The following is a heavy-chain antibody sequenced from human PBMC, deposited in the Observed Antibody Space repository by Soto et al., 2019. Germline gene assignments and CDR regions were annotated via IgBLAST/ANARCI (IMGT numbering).Heavy chain of an antibody. V-gene: IGHV3-21*01. CDR3: ASDRYCTNGVCCMDV. CDR1: GFTFSSYS. CDR2: ISSSSSYI. D-gene: IGHD2-8*01. J-gene: IGHJ6*02. Sequence: TGGSLRLSCAASGFTFSSYSMNWVRQAPGKGLEWVSSISSSSSYIYYADSVKGRFTISRDNAKNSLYLQMNGLRAEDTAVYYCASDRYCTNGVCCMDVWGQGTTVTVSS.